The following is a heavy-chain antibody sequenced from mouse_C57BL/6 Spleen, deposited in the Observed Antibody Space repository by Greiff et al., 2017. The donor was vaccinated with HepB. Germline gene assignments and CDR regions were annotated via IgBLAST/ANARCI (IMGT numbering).Heavy chain of an antibody. Sequence: EVQLQESGPGLVKPSQSLSLTCSVTGYSITSGYYWNWIRQFPGNNLEWMGYISYDGSNNYNPSLKNRISITRDTSKNQFFLKLNSVTTEDTAAYYCARGGYDYDLYAMDYWGQGTSVTVSS. CDR3: ARGGYDYDLYAMDY. CDR1: GYSITSGYY. J-gene: IGHJ4*01. V-gene: IGHV3-6*01. D-gene: IGHD2-4*01. CDR2: ISYDGSN.